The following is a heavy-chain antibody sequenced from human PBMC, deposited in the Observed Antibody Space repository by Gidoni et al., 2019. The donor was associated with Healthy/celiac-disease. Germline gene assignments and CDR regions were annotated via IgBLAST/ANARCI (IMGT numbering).Heavy chain of an antibody. CDR3: HYSGLRSGLDY. Sequence: AASGFTFSSYGMHWVRQAPGKGLEWVAVISYDGSNKYYADSVKGRFTISRDNSKNTLYLQMNSLRAEDTAVYYCHYSGLRSGLDYWGQGTLVTVSS. V-gene: IGHV3-30*03. CDR2: ISYDGSNK. D-gene: IGHD2-15*01. CDR1: GFTFSSYG. J-gene: IGHJ4*02.